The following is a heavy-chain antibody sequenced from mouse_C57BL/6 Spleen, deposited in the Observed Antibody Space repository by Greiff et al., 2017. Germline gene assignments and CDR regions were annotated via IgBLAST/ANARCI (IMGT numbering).Heavy chain of an antibody. CDR1: GFNIKNTY. D-gene: IGHD2-2*01. CDR3: ARSGGYDGRDYFDY. V-gene: IGHV14-3*01. J-gene: IGHJ2*01. Sequence: EVMLVESVAELVRPGASVKLSCTASGFNIKNTYMHWVKQRPEQGLEWIGRIDPANGNTKYAPKFQGKATITADTSSNTAYLQLSSLTSEDTAIYYCARSGGYDGRDYFDYWGQGTTLTVSS. CDR2: IDPANGNT.